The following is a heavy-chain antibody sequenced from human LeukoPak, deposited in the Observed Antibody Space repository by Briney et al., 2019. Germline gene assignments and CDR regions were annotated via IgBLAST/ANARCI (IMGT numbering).Heavy chain of an antibody. CDR2: ISSSGSNK. J-gene: IGHJ6*02. D-gene: IGHD4-11*01. CDR1: GFTFGSFE. V-gene: IGHV3-48*03. Sequence: GGSLRLSCAASGFTFGSFEMNWVRQAPGKGLEWLSYISSSGSNKYYADSVKGRFTISRDNAKNSLYLQMNSLRAEDTAVYYCARDYSNHYYYYGMDVWGQGTTVTVSS. CDR3: ARDYSNHYYYYGMDV.